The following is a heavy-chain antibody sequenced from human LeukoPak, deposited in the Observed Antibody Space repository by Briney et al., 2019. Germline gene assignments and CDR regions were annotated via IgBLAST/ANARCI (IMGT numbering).Heavy chain of an antibody. D-gene: IGHD4-11*01. CDR2: ISAYNGNT. V-gene: IGHV1-18*01. CDR3: ARDPRGYTNSLEFHY. Sequence: VASVKVSCKVSGYTLTELSMHWVRQAPGKGLEWMGWISAYNGNTKYAQMVQERVTMTTDTSTSTAYMELRSLRVDDTAVYYCARDPRGYTNSLEFHYWGQGTLITVSS. CDR1: GYTLTELS. J-gene: IGHJ4*02.